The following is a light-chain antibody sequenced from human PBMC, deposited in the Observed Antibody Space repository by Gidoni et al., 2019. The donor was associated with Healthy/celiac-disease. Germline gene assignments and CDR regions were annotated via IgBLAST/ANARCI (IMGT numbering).Light chain of an antibody. V-gene: IGKV1-39*01. CDR3: QQSYSTPYT. CDR2: AAS. Sequence: DIQMTQSPSSLSASVGDRVTITCRASQSISSYLNWYQQKPVKAPKLLIYAASSLQSGVPSRFSGGGSGPDFTLTISSLQPEDFATYYCQQSYSTPYTFGQGTKLEIK. CDR1: QSISSY. J-gene: IGKJ2*01.